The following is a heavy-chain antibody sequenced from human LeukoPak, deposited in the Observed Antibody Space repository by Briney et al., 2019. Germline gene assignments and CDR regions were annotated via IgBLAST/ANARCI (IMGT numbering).Heavy chain of an antibody. CDR1: GFTFDDYA. V-gene: IGHV3-9*01. CDR2: ISWNSGSI. Sequence: GGSLRLSCAASGFTFDDYAMHWVRQAPGKGLEWVSGISWNSGSIGYADSVKGRFTISRDNAKNSLYLQMNSLRAEDTALYYCAKGLTTVTTRCFDYWGQGTLVTVSS. CDR3: AKGLTTVTTRCFDY. D-gene: IGHD4-17*01. J-gene: IGHJ4*02.